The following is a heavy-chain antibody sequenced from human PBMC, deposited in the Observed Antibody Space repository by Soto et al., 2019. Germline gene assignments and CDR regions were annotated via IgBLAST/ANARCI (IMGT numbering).Heavy chain of an antibody. D-gene: IGHD5-12*01. Sequence: GGSLRLSCAASGFTFSSYGMHWVRQAPGKGLEWVAVISYDGSNKYYADSVKGRFTISRDNSKNTLYLQMNSLRAEDTAVYYCARDGGEGGGYDDYYYGMDVWGQGTTVTVSS. J-gene: IGHJ6*02. CDR2: ISYDGSNK. V-gene: IGHV3-30*03. CDR1: GFTFSSYG. CDR3: ARDGGEGGGYDDYYYGMDV.